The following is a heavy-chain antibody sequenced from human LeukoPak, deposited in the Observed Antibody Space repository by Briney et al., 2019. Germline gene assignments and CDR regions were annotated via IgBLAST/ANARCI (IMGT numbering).Heavy chain of an antibody. D-gene: IGHD3-3*01. CDR3: AKTSLSDPSGHYYYMDV. V-gene: IGHV3-30*02. CDR2: IRFDGTSE. CDR1: GLTFSNFG. Sequence: GGSLRLSCAASGLTFSNFGMHWVRQAPGKGLEWVAFIRFDGTSEFYADSVKARFTISRDNSQNTVSLQLNDLRIEDTALYYCAKTSLSDPSGHYYYMDVWGKGTTVTVSS. J-gene: IGHJ6*03.